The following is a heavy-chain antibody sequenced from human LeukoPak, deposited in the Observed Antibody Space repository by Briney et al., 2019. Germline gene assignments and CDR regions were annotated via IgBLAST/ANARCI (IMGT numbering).Heavy chain of an antibody. D-gene: IGHD1-14*01. CDR2: INHSGST. J-gene: IGHJ4*02. Sequence: GSLRLSCAAFGFTFSSYSMSWIRQPPGKGLEWIGEINHSGSTNYNPSLKSRVTISVDTSKNQFSLKLSSVTAADTAVYYCARVRRIRDFDYWGQGTLVTVSS. CDR3: ARVRRIRDFDY. CDR1: GFTFSSYS. V-gene: IGHV4-34*01.